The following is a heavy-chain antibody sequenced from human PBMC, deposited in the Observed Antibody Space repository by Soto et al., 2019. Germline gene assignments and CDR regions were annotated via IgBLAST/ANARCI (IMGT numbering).Heavy chain of an antibody. Sequence: QVQLQESGPGLVKPSQTLSLTCTVSGGSISSGDYYWSWIRQPPGKGLEWIGYMYSSGTTYYNPSLKSRVNISVDTSKNQFSLWLNSVTAADTAVYYCARDFSGFSSSWWYFDYWGQGALVTVSS. CDR1: GGSISSGDYY. V-gene: IGHV4-30-4*01. J-gene: IGHJ4*02. D-gene: IGHD6-13*01. CDR3: ARDFSGFSSSWWYFDY. CDR2: MYSSGTT.